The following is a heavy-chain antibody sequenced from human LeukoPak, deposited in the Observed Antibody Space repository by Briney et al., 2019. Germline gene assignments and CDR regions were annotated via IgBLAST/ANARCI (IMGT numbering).Heavy chain of an antibody. J-gene: IGHJ4*02. CDR1: GFTFRHYA. CDR2: ISYDGEKK. V-gene: IGHV3-30*04. D-gene: IGHD2-2*03. Sequence: GGSLRLSCATSGFTFRHYAMHWVRQAPGKGLEWVAVISYDGEKKYYIDSVKGRFPISRDNVQGTLHLRINNLTSEDTAIYYCARARGGYLGYWGQGALVTVSS. CDR3: ARARGGYLGY.